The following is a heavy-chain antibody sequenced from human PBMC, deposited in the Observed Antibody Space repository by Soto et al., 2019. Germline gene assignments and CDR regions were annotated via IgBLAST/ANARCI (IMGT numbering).Heavy chain of an antibody. CDR1: GFSFNTRGVG. CDR2: IYWDNDR. D-gene: IGHD6-19*01. Sequence: QITLKESGPSLIKPTQTLALTCTFSGFSFNTRGVGVAWIRPPPGKTLEWLAVIYWDNDRRYRPSLTDRLSITKDMSTKQVVLTMTNVDPVDTGTYYCAHLVPGPLSFAYWGQGALVTVSS. J-gene: IGHJ4*02. CDR3: AHLVPGPLSFAY. V-gene: IGHV2-5*02.